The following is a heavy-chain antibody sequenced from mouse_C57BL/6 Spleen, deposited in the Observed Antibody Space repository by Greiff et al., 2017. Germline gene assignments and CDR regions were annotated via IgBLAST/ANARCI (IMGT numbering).Heavy chain of an antibody. J-gene: IGHJ2*01. CDR3: ARSGYGSPY. V-gene: IGHV1-50*01. CDR1: GYTFTSYW. D-gene: IGHD1-1*01. CDR2: IDPSDSYT. Sequence: QVQLQQPGAELVKPGASVKLSCKASGYTFTSYWMQWVKQRPGQGLEWIGEIDPSDSYTNYNQKFKGKATLTVDTSSSTAYMQLSSLTSEDSAVYYCARSGYGSPYWGQGTTLTVSS.